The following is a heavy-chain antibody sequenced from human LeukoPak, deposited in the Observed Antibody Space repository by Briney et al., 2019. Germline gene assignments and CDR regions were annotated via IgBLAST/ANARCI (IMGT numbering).Heavy chain of an antibody. V-gene: IGHV5-51*01. Sequence: GESLKISCKSSGYSFTSYWIGWVRQMPGKGLEWMGIIYPGDSDTRYSPSFQGQVTISADKSISTAYLQWSSLKASDTAMYYCARPFYGSGSYYNTLDAFDIWGQGTMVTVSS. J-gene: IGHJ3*02. CDR1: GYSFTSYW. D-gene: IGHD3-10*01. CDR3: ARPFYGSGSYYNTLDAFDI. CDR2: IYPGDSDT.